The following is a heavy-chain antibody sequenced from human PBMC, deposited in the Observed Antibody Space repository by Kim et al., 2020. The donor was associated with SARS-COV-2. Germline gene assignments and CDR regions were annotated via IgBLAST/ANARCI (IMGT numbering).Heavy chain of an antibody. J-gene: IGHJ4*02. CDR3: ATEPPGYDILTGYYGDGVALGYYFDY. CDR2: IIPILGIA. Sequence: SVKVSCKASGGTFSSYAISWVRQAPGQGLEWMGRIIPILGIANYAQKFQGRVTITADKSTSTAYMELSSLRSEDTAVYYCATEPPGYDILTGYYGDGVALGYYFDYWGQGTLVTVSS. CDR1: GGTFSSYA. D-gene: IGHD3-9*01. V-gene: IGHV1-69*04.